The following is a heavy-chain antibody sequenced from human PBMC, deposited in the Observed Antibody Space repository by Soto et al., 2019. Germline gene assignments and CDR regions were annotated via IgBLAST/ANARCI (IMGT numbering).Heavy chain of an antibody. CDR1: GFTFSNYA. Sequence: EVQLLESGGDLVQPGGSLRLSCEASGFTFSNYAMSWVRQAPGKGLEWVTGISARGGTTYYVDSVKGRFTISRDNSKNTLYLQMNALRAEDRAVYYCAKDRGFGAGHGMDVWGQGTPVIVSS. D-gene: IGHD3-10*01. CDR2: ISARGGTT. CDR3: AKDRGFGAGHGMDV. J-gene: IGHJ6*02. V-gene: IGHV3-23*01.